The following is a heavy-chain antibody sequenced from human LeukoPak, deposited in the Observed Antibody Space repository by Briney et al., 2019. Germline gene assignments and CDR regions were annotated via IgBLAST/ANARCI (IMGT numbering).Heavy chain of an antibody. CDR3: ATASEMKRMDAFDI. D-gene: IGHD5-24*01. J-gene: IGHJ3*02. CDR2: IIPIFGTA. V-gene: IGHV1-69*13. Sequence: ASVKVSCKASGGTFSSYAISWVRQAPGQGLEWMGGIIPIFGTANYAQKFQGRVTITADESTSTAYMELSSLRSEDTAVYYCATASEMKRMDAFDIWGQGTMVTVSS. CDR1: GGTFSSYA.